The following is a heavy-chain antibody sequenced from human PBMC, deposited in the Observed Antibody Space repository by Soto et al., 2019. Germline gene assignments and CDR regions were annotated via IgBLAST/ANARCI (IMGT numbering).Heavy chain of an antibody. CDR3: ASSEFH. J-gene: IGHJ4*02. V-gene: IGHV4-59*08. D-gene: IGHD2-21*01. CDR2: IYYSGST. CDR1: NDSISPYY. Sequence: PSETLSLTCTVSNDSISPYYWSWIRQPPGKGLEWIGFIYYSGSTTYNPSLKSRVTISVATSKNQFSLKLTSVTAADTAVYYCASSEFHWGQGTLVTVSS.